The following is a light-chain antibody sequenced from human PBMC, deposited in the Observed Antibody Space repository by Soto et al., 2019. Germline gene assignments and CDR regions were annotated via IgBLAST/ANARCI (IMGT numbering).Light chain of an antibody. CDR1: KSISSW. V-gene: IGKV1-5*03. CDR3: QQYNSYFT. CDR2: KAS. J-gene: IGKJ4*01. Sequence: DIQMTQSPSTLSASVGDRVTITCRASKSISSWLAWYQQKPGKAPKLLIYKASSFESGVPSRFSGSGSETELTLTISSLQHDDFANYYCQQYNSYFTFGGGTKVEIK.